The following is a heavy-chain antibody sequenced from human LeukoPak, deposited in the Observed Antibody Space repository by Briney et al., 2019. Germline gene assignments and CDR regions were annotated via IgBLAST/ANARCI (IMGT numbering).Heavy chain of an antibody. J-gene: IGHJ4*02. V-gene: IGHV3-74*01. CDR1: GFTFSSYW. CDR2: INSDGRST. CDR3: ARGAQWEPFDY. Sequence: VGSLRLSCAASGFTFSSYWMHWVRQAPGKGLVWVSRINSDGRSTSYADSVKGRFTISRDNAKNTLYLQMNSLRAEDTAVYYCARGAQWEPFDYWGQGTLVTVSS. D-gene: IGHD1-26*01.